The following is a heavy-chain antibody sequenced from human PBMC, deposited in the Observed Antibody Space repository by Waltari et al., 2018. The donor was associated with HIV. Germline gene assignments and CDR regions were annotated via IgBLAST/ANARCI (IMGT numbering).Heavy chain of an antibody. D-gene: IGHD3-16*01. V-gene: IGHV1-24*01. J-gene: IGHJ4*02. CDR3: AVAVGTPYDF. Sequence: QVQLVQSGAEVKKPGASVKVSCKGSGYSLTEASIHWVRQAPGKGFEWMGGFDPEEDETIYAQKFQGRVTMTEDTSSGTAYMELSSLRSEDTALYYCAVAVGTPYDFWGKGTQVIVSS. CDR1: GYSLTEAS. CDR2: FDPEEDET.